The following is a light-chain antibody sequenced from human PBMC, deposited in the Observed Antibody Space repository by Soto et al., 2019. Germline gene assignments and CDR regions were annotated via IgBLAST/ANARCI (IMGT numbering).Light chain of an antibody. J-gene: IGKJ1*01. Sequence: IRMTQCPSSLCESXGDRVTINCRASRGTSSFLARYQQIPGXAPRLLXYAASSLQRGVPSRFSGSGSRTECTLTISSLQPDDFATYYCQQYNTYSRKFGQGTRWIS. V-gene: IGKV1-16*01. CDR2: AAS. CDR1: RGTSSF. CDR3: QQYNTYSRK.